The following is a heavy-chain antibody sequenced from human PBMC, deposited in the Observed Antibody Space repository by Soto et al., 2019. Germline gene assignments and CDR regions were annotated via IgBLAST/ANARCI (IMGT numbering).Heavy chain of an antibody. D-gene: IGHD3-10*01. CDR3: ATYYGSGSYGAFDI. CDR2: ISYDGSNK. Sequence: QVQLVESGGGVVQPGRSLRLSCAASGFTFSSYGMLWVRQAPGKGLEWVAVISYDGSNKYSADSVKGRFTISRDNSKNTLYLQMNSLRAEDTAVYYCATYYGSGSYGAFDIWGQGTMVTVSS. J-gene: IGHJ3*02. CDR1: GFTFSSYG. V-gene: IGHV3-30*03.